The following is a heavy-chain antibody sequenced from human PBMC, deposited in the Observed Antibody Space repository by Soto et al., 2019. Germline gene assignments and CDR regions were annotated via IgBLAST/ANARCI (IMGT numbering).Heavy chain of an antibody. CDR1: GFTFDDNA. CDR3: AISQDRGGRTTFIY. J-gene: IGHJ4*02. CDR2: INWKSDI. Sequence: PGGSLRLSCAVSGFTFDDNAMHWVRQAPEKGLEWVSGINWKSDIGYADSVKGRFTISRDNAENSLYLQMNSLKAEDTGLYYCAISQDRGGRTTFIYWGQGTQVTGSS. V-gene: IGHV3-9*01. D-gene: IGHD3-16*01.